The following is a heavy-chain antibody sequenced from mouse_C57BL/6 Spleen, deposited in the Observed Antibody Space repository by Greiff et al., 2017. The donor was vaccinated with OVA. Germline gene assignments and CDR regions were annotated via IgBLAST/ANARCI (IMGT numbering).Heavy chain of an antibody. V-gene: IGHV3-6*01. CDR1: GYSITSGYY. J-gene: IGHJ4*01. D-gene: IGHD2-3*01. Sequence: VQLKESGPGLVKPSQSLSLTCSVTGYSITSGYYWNWIRQFPGNKLEWMGYISYDGSNNYNPSLKNRISITRDTSKNQFFLKLNSVTTEDTATYYCAREDGYSYYAMDYWGQGTSVTVSS. CDR3: AREDGYSYYAMDY. CDR2: ISYDGSN.